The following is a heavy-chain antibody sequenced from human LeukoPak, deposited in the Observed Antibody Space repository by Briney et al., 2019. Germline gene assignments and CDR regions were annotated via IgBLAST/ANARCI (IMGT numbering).Heavy chain of an antibody. CDR2: ISGSGGST. V-gene: IGHV3-23*01. D-gene: IGHD3-3*01. J-gene: IGHJ5*02. Sequence: PGGSLRLSCAASGFTFSSYAMSWVRQAPGKGLEWVSAISGSGGSTYYADSVKGRFTISRDNSKNTLYLQMNSLRAEDTAVYYCAKDPGKWDFWSGYQFGPWGQGTLVTVSS. CDR3: AKDPGKWDFWSGYQFGP. CDR1: GFTFSSYA.